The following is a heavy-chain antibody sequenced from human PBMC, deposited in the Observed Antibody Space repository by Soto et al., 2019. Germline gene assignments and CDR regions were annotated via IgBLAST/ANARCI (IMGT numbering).Heavy chain of an antibody. Sequence: GASVKVSCKASGYTFTSYDINWVRQATGQGLEWMGWMNPNSGNRGYAQKFQGRVTMTRNTSISTAYMELSSLRSEDTAFYYCARGATYCSSTSCYAVDYWGQGTLVTVSS. CDR2: MNPNSGNR. D-gene: IGHD2-2*01. V-gene: IGHV1-8*01. CDR3: ARGATYCSSTSCYAVDY. J-gene: IGHJ4*02. CDR1: GYTFTSYD.